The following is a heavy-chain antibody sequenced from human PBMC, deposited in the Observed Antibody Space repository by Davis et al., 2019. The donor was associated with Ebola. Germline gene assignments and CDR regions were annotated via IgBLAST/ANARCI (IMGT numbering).Heavy chain of an antibody. Sequence: MPSETLSLTCAVHGGSFSGYYWSWIRQPPGKGLEWFGEINHSGSTNYNPSLKSRVTISVDTSKNQFSLKLSSVTAADTAVYYCARVVGATTAAFDIWGQGTMVTVSS. CDR2: INHSGST. D-gene: IGHD1-26*01. CDR1: GGSFSGYY. CDR3: ARVVGATTAAFDI. V-gene: IGHV4-34*01. J-gene: IGHJ3*02.